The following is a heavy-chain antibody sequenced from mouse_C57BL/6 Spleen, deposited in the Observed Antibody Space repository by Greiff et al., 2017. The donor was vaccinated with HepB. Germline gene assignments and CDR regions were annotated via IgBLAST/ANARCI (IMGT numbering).Heavy chain of an antibody. D-gene: IGHD4-1*01. V-gene: IGHV3-8*01. CDR1: GYSITSDY. CDR2: ISYSGST. J-gene: IGHJ1*03. Sequence: VQLQQSGPGLAKPSQTLSLTCSVTGYSITSDYWNWIRKFPGNKLEYMGYISYSGSTYYNPSLKSRISITRDTSKNQYYLQLNSVTTEDTATYYCARRDALNWDGDWYFDVWGTGTTVTVSS. CDR3: ARRDALNWDGDWYFDV.